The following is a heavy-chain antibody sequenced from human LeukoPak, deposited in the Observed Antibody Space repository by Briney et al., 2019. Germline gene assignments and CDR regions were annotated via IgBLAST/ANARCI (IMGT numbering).Heavy chain of an antibody. D-gene: IGHD3-10*01. CDR2: IFGSGSS. V-gene: IGHV4-59*12. CDR3: AREVVTMVRGVITYYFDY. Sequence: SETLSLTCTVSGGSISDYYWSWIRQPPGKGLEWIGWIFGSGSSNYNPSLKSRLTISVDTSKNQFSLKLSSVTAADTAVYYCAREVVTMVRGVITYYFDYWGQGTLVTVSS. CDR1: GGSISDYY. J-gene: IGHJ4*02.